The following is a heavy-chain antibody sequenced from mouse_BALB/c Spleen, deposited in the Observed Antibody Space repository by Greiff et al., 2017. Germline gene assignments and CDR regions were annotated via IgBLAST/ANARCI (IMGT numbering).Heavy chain of an antibody. D-gene: IGHD2-4*01. CDR3: ARDLGMITTWLYFDV. J-gene: IGHJ1*01. V-gene: IGHV7-3*02. Sequence: EVMLVESGGGLVQPGGSLRLSCATSGFTFTDYYMSWVRQPPGKALEWLGFIRNKANGYTTEYSASVKGRFTISRDNSQSILYLQMNTLRAEDSATDYCARDLGMITTWLYFDVWGAGTTVTVSS. CDR2: IRNKANGYTT. CDR1: GFTFTDYY.